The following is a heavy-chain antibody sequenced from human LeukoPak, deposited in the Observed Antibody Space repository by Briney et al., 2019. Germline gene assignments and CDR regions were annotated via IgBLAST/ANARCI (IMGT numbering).Heavy chain of an antibody. J-gene: IGHJ4*02. D-gene: IGHD6-13*01. V-gene: IGHV4-39*01. CDR2: IYYSGST. CDR1: GGSISSSSYY. Sequence: SETLSLTCTVSGGSISSSSYYWGWIRQPPGKGLEWIGSIYYSGSTYYNPSLKSRVTISVDTSKNQFSLKLSSVTAADTAVYYCARHPAGKAYFDYRGQGTLVTVSS. CDR3: ARHPAGKAYFDY.